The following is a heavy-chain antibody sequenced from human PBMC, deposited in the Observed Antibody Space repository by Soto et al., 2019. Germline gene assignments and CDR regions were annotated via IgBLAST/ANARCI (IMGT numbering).Heavy chain of an antibody. CDR1: GGSISSYY. CDR2: IYTSGST. Sequence: SSETLSLTCTVSGGSISSYYWSLIRQPAGKGLEWIGRIYTSGSTNYNPSLKSRVTMSVDTSKNQFSLKLSSVTAADTAVYYCARVLGDPTINWFDPWGQGTLVTVSS. CDR3: ARVLGDPTINWFDP. V-gene: IGHV4-4*07. D-gene: IGHD2-21*02. J-gene: IGHJ5*02.